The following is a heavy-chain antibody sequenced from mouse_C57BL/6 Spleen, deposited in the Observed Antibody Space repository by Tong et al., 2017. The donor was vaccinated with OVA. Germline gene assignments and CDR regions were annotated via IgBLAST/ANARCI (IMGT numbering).Heavy chain of an antibody. Sequence: EVQLQESGGGLVQPGESLKLSCESNEYEFPSHDMSWVRKTPEKRLELVAAINSDGGSTYYPDTVKGRFTISRDNAKNTLFLQMTSLRSEDTAMYYCAREGYYYGGWGTGTTVTVSS. CDR2: INSDGGST. V-gene: IGHV5-2*01. J-gene: IGHJ1*03. CDR3: AREGYYYGG. D-gene: IGHD1-1*01. CDR1: EYEFPSHD.